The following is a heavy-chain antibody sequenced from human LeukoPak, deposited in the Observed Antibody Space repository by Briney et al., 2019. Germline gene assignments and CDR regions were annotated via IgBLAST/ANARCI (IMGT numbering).Heavy chain of an antibody. D-gene: IGHD3-22*01. CDR2: ISYDGSNK. J-gene: IGHJ4*02. CDR1: GFTFSSYA. V-gene: IGHV3-30*04. Sequence: GGSLRLSCAASGFTFSSYAMHWVRQAPGKGLEWVAVISYDGSNKYYADSVKGRFTISRDNSKNTLYLQMNSLRAEDTAVYYCARDHTYYYDSSGYLGDYWGQGTLVTVSS. CDR3: ARDHTYYYDSSGYLGDY.